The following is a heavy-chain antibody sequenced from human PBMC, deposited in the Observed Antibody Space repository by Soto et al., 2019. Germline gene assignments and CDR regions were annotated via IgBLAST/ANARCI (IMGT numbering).Heavy chain of an antibody. D-gene: IGHD6-19*01. CDR2: IRRQANSYTT. CDR1: GLIFSDYH. Sequence: EVQLVESGGGLVQPGGSLRLSCAASGLIFSDYHMDWVRQAPGKGLEWVGRIRRQANSYTTEYAASVKGRFTISREDSKNSLYLQMNSLKSEDTAVYYCAMLGGWSGGSSGMDVWGQGTTVTVSS. J-gene: IGHJ6*02. V-gene: IGHV3-72*01. CDR3: AMLGGWSGGSSGMDV.